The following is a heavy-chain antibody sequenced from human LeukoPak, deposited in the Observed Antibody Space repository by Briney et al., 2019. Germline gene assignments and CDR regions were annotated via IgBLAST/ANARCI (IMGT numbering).Heavy chain of an antibody. CDR2: TSNDGSNK. V-gene: IGHV3-30*03. J-gene: IGHJ6*03. Sequence: GGSLRLSCAASGFTFSSYGMHWVRQAPGKGLEWVAVTSNDGSNKKYADSVKGRFTISRDNAKNTVFLQMNSLRADDTSVYYCVRESGDYGSADMAGYYYYMDVWAKGPRSPSP. CDR1: GFTFSSYG. D-gene: IGHD4-17*01. CDR3: VRESGDYGSADMAGYYYYMDV.